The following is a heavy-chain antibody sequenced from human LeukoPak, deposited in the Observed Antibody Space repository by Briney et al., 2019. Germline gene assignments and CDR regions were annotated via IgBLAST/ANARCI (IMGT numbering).Heavy chain of an antibody. CDR2: IIPIFGTA. CDR3: ARDQTIFGVVINDY. CDR1: GGTFSSYA. J-gene: IGHJ4*02. Sequence: ASVKVSCEASGGTFSSYAISWVRQAPGQGLEWMGGIIPIFGTANYAQKFQGRVTITADESTSTAYMELSSLRSEDTAVYYCARDQTIFGVVINDYWGQGTLVTVSS. V-gene: IGHV1-69*13. D-gene: IGHD3-3*01.